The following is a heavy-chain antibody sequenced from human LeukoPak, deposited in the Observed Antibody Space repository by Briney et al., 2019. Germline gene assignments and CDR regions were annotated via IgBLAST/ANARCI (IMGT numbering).Heavy chain of an antibody. Sequence: GGSLRLSCAASGFTFSSYAMSWVRQTPGKGLEWVSAISGSGGSTYYADSVKGRFTISRDNSKNTLYLQMNSLRAEDTAVYYCAKAERQQLVLSPFDYWGQGTLVTVSS. J-gene: IGHJ4*02. V-gene: IGHV3-23*01. CDR3: AKAERQQLVLSPFDY. CDR1: GFTFSSYA. CDR2: ISGSGGST. D-gene: IGHD6-13*01.